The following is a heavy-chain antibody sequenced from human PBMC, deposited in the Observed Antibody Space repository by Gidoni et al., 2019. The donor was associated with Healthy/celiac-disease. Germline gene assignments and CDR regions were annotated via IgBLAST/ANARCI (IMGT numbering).Heavy chain of an antibody. CDR1: GLTFTDYY. Sequence: QVQLVESGGGWVQHGWSLGLSGAASGLTFTDYYSSWVRQDPGKGMEWVSYISSSGSTIYYADSVKGRFTISRDNAKNSLYLQMNSLRAEDTAVYYCARGCCLDAFDIWGQGTMVTVSS. D-gene: IGHD2-15*01. CDR2: ISSSGSTI. CDR3: ARGCCLDAFDI. V-gene: IGHV3-11*01. J-gene: IGHJ3*02.